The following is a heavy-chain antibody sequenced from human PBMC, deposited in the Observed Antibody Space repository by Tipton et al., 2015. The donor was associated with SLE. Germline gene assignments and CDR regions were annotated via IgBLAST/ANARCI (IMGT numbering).Heavy chain of an antibody. V-gene: IGHV4-61*01. CDR1: GYSISSGYY. D-gene: IGHD5-18*01. CDR2: IYYSGST. CDR3: ASQRGYSYGVDY. J-gene: IGHJ4*02. Sequence: TLSLTCTVSGYSISSGYYWSWIRQPPGKGLEWIGYIYYSGSTNYNPSLKSRVTISVDTSKNQFSLKLSSVTAADTAVYYCASQRGYSYGVDYWGQGTLVTVSS.